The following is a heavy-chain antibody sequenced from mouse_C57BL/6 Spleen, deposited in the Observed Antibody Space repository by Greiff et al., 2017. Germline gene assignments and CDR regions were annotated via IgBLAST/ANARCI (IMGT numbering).Heavy chain of an antibody. D-gene: IGHD1-1*01. J-gene: IGHJ4*01. CDR2: IDPETGGT. CDR1: GYTFTDYE. Sequence: VQLQQSGAELVRPGASVTLSCKASGYTFTDYEMHWVKQTPVHGLEWIGAIDPETGGTAYNQKFKGKAILTADKSSSTAYMELRSLTSEDSAVDYCTNYYGSSYEARDYWGQGTSVTVSS. V-gene: IGHV1-15*01. CDR3: TNYYGSSYEARDY.